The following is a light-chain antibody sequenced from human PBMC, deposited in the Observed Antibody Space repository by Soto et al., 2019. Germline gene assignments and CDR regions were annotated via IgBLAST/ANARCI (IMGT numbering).Light chain of an antibody. V-gene: IGKV1-5*03. CDR3: QQHSSSSPYT. Sequence: DIQMTQSPSTLSASVGDRVTITCRASQSISSWLAWYQQKPGKAPNLLFFKASTLGGGVPSSFSGGGSGTEFTLTISSLQPDDFATYYCQQHSSSSPYTFGQGTKLEIK. CDR1: QSISSW. CDR2: KAS. J-gene: IGKJ2*01.